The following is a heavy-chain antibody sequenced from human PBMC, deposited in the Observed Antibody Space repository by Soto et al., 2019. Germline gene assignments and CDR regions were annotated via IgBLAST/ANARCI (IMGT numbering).Heavy chain of an antibody. CDR1: GFTFSSYA. CDR3: AKENGYSSSWFEVDY. V-gene: IGHV3-23*01. CDR2: ISGSGGST. J-gene: IGHJ4*02. Sequence: EVQLLESGGGLVQPGGSLRLSCAASGFTFSSYAMSWVRQAPGKGLEWVSAISGSGGSTYYADSVKGRFTISRDNSKNPLCLQMTSLRAEDTAGYYCAKENGYSSSWFEVDYLGQGTLVTVSS. D-gene: IGHD6-13*01.